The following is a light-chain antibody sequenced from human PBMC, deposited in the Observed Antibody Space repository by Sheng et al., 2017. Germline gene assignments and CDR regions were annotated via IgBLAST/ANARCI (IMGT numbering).Light chain of an antibody. CDR2: GAS. CDR1: QDISNY. J-gene: IGKJ1*01. Sequence: DIQMTQSPSVVSASVGDRVTITCRASQDISNYLAWFQQRPGKAPKRLIYGASSLQSGVPSRFSGSGSGTEFTLTISSLQPEDFATYYCLQHYDFPWTFGQGTRVEIK. CDR3: LQHYDFPWT. V-gene: IGKV1-17*03.